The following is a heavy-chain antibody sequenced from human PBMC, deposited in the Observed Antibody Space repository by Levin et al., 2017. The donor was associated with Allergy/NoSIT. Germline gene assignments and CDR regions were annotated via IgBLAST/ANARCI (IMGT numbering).Heavy chain of an antibody. CDR1: GFTFSNSG. Sequence: GGSLRLSCSVSGFTFSNSGMHWVRQAPGKGLEWMALISSDGSNKYYADSVEGRFTVSRDNSKNPLYLEMNSLRADDTAVYYFAKVKDHDFWSGYRRYYDHGMDVWGQGTTVTVSS. D-gene: IGHD3-3*01. J-gene: IGHJ6*02. CDR3: AKVKDHDFWSGYRRYYDHGMDV. V-gene: IGHV3-30*18. CDR2: ISSDGSNK.